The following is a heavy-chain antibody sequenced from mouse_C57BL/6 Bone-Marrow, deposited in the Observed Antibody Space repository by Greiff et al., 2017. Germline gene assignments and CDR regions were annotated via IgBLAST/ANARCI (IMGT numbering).Heavy chain of an antibody. J-gene: IGHJ3*01. CDR1: GFTFTDYY. CDR3: ARFYDYGVAWFAY. Sequence: EVKVVESGGGLVQPGGSLSLSCAASGFTFTDYYMSWVRQPPGKALEWLGFIRNKANGYTTEYSASVKGRFTISRDNSQSILYLQMNALRAEDSATYYCARFYDYGVAWFAYWGQGTLVTVSA. CDR2: IRNKANGYTT. V-gene: IGHV7-3*01. D-gene: IGHD2-4*01.